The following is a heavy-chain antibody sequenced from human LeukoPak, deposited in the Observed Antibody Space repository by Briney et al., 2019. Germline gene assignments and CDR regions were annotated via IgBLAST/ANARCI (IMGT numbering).Heavy chain of an antibody. CDR1: GFNFGGYA. V-gene: IGHV3-9*03. J-gene: IGHJ4*02. CDR2: ISWNSGRI. D-gene: IGHD2-15*01. Sequence: PGGSLRLSCAASGFNFGGYAMHWVRQAPGKGLEWVSGISWNSGRIGYADSVKGRFTISRDNAKNSVYLQMNSLRSEDMAFYYCAKDVHAVVAYFDSWGQGTLVTVSS. CDR3: AKDVHAVVAYFDS.